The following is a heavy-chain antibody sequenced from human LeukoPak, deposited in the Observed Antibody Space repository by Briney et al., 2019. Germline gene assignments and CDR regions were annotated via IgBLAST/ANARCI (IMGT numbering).Heavy chain of an antibody. CDR1: GFTFDDYA. D-gene: IGHD1-1*01. CDR2: ISWNSGSI. Sequence: GRSLRLSCAASGFTFDDYAMHWVRQAPGKGLEWVSGISWNSGSIGYADSVKGRFTISRDNAKNSLYLQMNSLRAEDTALCYCAKSSQLLNWNGRYYGMDVWGQGTTVTVSS. V-gene: IGHV3-9*01. CDR3: AKSSQLLNWNGRYYGMDV. J-gene: IGHJ6*02.